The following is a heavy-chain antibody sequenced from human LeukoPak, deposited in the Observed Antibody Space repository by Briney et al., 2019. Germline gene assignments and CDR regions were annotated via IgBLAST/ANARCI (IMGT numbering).Heavy chain of an antibody. D-gene: IGHD6-19*01. CDR2: INHSGST. CDR1: GGSFSGYY. Sequence: SETLSLTCAVYGGSFSGYYWSWIRQPPGKGLEWIGEINHSGSTNYNPSLKSRVTISVDTSKNQFSLKLSSVTAADTAVYYCAREGGREYSSGWYYFDYWGQRTLVTVSS. J-gene: IGHJ4*02. CDR3: AREGGREYSSGWYYFDY. V-gene: IGHV4-34*01.